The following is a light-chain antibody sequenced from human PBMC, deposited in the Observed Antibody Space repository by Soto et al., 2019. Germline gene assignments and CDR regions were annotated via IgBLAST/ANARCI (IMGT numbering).Light chain of an antibody. CDR3: HQYGASPQT. CDR1: QSVSSSY. Sequence: EVVLTQSPGTLSLSPGERATLSCRASQSVSSSYLAWYQHKRGQAPRLLMYGVSSRATGVPDRFSGWGSGTDFTLTISRLEPEDFAVYYCHQYGASPQTFGQGTKVEVK. J-gene: IGKJ1*01. CDR2: GVS. V-gene: IGKV3-20*01.